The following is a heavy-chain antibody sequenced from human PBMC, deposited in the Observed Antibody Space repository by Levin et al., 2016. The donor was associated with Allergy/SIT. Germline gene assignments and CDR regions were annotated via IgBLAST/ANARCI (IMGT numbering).Heavy chain of an antibody. CDR3: ATGPFEFFEF. V-gene: IGHV4-61*02. J-gene: IGHJ4*02. CDR1: GISITNGTYY. Sequence: SETLSLTCSVSGISITNGTYYWSWLRQAAGKGLEWIGRIYMTGTTNYSPSLKSRVTISLDTSQRQFSLKLRSMTAADTAVYYCATGPFEFFEFWGQGTLVTVSS. D-gene: IGHD3-3*01. CDR2: IYMTGTT.